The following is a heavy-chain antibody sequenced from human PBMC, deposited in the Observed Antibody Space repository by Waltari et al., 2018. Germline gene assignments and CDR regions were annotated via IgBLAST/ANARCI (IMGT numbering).Heavy chain of an antibody. D-gene: IGHD3-3*01. Sequence: QVPLVQSGAEVKKPGSSVKVSCKASGATFSSYAISWVRQAPGQGLEWMGGFIPIFGTANYAQKFQGRVTITADKSTSTAYMELSSLRSEDTAVYYCAGGGAGYDFWSGYAFDYWGQGTLVTVSS. J-gene: IGHJ4*02. V-gene: IGHV1-69*14. CDR2: FIPIFGTA. CDR3: AGGGAGYDFWSGYAFDY. CDR1: GATFSSYA.